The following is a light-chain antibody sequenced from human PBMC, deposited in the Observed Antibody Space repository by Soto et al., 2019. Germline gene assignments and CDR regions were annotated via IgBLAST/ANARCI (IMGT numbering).Light chain of an antibody. V-gene: IGKV1-33*01. Sequence: DIQMTQSPSPLSASVGDRVTITCQASQDISNYLNWYQQKPGKAPRLLIYDASNLETGVPSRFSGSGSGKDFTFTISSLQPEDIATYYCQQYDNLPLTFGGGTKVEIK. CDR3: QQYDNLPLT. J-gene: IGKJ4*01. CDR2: DAS. CDR1: QDISNY.